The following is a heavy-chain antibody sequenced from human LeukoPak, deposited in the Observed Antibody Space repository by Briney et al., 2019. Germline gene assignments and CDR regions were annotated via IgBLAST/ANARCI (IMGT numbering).Heavy chain of an antibody. CDR3: ARGKGTNEFDY. CDR1: GFTVSSNY. CDR2: IYSGGGT. Sequence: GGSLRLSCAASGFTVSSNYMSWVRQAPGKGLEWVSVIYSGGGTYYADSVKGRFTISRDNSKNTLYLQMNSLRAEDTAVYYCARGKGTNEFDYWGQGTLVTVSS. D-gene: IGHD1-7*01. V-gene: IGHV3-66*02. J-gene: IGHJ4*02.